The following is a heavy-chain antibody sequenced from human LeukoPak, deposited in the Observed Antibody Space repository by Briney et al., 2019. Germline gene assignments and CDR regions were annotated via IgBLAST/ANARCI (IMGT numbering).Heavy chain of an antibody. Sequence: GESLKISCKGSGYSFTSYWIGWVRQMPGKGLEWMGIIYPGDSDTRYSPSFQGQVTISADKSISTAYLQWSSLNASDTAMYYCARRRGSGSYSSTHFDYWGQGTLVTVSS. CDR3: ARRRGSGSYSSTHFDY. CDR1: GYSFTSYW. J-gene: IGHJ4*02. CDR2: IYPGDSDT. V-gene: IGHV5-51*01. D-gene: IGHD3-10*01.